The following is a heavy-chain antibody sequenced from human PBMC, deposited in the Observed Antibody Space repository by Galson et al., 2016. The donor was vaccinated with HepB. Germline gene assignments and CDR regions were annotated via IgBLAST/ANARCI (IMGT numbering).Heavy chain of an antibody. D-gene: IGHD3-10*01. CDR1: GFTFSSYA. Sequence: SLRLSCAASGFTFSSYAMHWVRQAPGKGLEWVAVITYDGSYESYAGAVKGRFTISRDNFKNPLYLHLNSLRAEDTAVYYCARAVHGSGSYWDKWGQGTLVAVSS. J-gene: IGHJ1*01. CDR3: ARAVHGSGSYWDK. CDR2: ITYDGSYE. V-gene: IGHV3-30*04.